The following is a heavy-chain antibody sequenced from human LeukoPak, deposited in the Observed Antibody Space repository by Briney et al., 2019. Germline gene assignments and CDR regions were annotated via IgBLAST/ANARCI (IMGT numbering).Heavy chain of an antibody. CDR3: ARDCGRYFDWLFSRRGDAFDI. V-gene: IGHV1-46*01. Sequence: ASVKVSCKASGYTFTSYYIHWVRQAPGQGLEWMGIINPSGGSTSYAQKFQGRVTMTRDTSTSTVYMELSSLRSEDTAVYYCARDCGRYFDWLFSRRGDAFDIWGQGTMVTVSS. J-gene: IGHJ3*02. CDR1: GYTFTSYY. D-gene: IGHD3-9*01. CDR2: INPSGGST.